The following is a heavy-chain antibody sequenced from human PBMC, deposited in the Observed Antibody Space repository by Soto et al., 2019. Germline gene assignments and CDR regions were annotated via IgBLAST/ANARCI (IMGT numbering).Heavy chain of an antibody. CDR3: ARDHYGDYASYYYYGMDV. J-gene: IGHJ6*02. Sequence: SVKVSCKASGGTFSSYAISWVRQAPGQGLEWMGGIIPIFGTANYAQKFQGRVTITADESTSTAYMELSSLRSEDTAVYYCARDHYGDYASYYYYGMDVWGQGTTVTVSS. V-gene: IGHV1-69*13. CDR2: IIPIFGTA. CDR1: GGTFSSYA. D-gene: IGHD4-17*01.